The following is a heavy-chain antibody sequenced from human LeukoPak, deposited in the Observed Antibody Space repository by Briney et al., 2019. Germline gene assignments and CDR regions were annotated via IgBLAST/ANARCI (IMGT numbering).Heavy chain of an antibody. V-gene: IGHV4-61*02. CDR3: ASEAPYYYDSSGYFDY. CDR1: GGSISSGSYY. D-gene: IGHD3-22*01. J-gene: IGHJ4*02. CDR2: IYTSGST. Sequence: SQTLSLTCTVSGGSISSGSYYWSWIRQPAGKGLEWIGRIYTSGSTNYNPSLKSRVTISVDTSKNQFSLKPSSVTAADTAVYYCASEAPYYYDSSGYFDYWGQGTLVTVSS.